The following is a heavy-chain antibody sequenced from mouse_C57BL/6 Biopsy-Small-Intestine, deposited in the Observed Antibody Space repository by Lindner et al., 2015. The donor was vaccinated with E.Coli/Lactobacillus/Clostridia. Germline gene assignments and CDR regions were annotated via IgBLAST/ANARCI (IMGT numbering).Heavy chain of an antibody. J-gene: IGHJ4*01. Sequence: VQLQESGPELVKPGASVKISCKTSGYTFTDYNMDWVKQSHGKSLEWIGYIYPNNGGTAYNQKFKSKATLTVDKSSSTAHMELRSLTSEDSALYYCARWNDYPYYYAMDYWGQGFSVTVSS. D-gene: IGHD2-4*01. CDR2: IYPNNGGT. CDR3: ARWNDYPYYYAMDY. V-gene: IGHV1S29*02. CDR1: GYTFTDYN.